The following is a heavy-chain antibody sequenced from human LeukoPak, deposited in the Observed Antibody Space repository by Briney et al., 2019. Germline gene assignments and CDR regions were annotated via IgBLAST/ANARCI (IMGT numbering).Heavy chain of an antibody. D-gene: IGHD3-9*01. V-gene: IGHV1-2*02. J-gene: IGHJ4*02. Sequence: ASVKVSCKASGYTFSGYYMHWVRQAPGQGLEWMGWINPKSGGTNEAQKFHDRVTMTRDTSLRTAYMEVSRLRSDDTAVYYCARSPDILTGENFDYWGQGTLVTVSS. CDR3: ARSPDILTGENFDY. CDR1: GYTFSGYY. CDR2: INPKSGGT.